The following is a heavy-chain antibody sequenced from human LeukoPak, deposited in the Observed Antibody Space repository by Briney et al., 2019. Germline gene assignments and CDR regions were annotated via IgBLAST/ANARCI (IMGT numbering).Heavy chain of an antibody. D-gene: IGHD2-8*02. CDR1: GFTFSAYS. CDR2: ITSSSRYR. CDR3: ARASVGWWHDRPYYMDV. Sequence: GGSLRLSCTAFGFTFSAYSMNWVRQAPGKGLEWVASITSSSRYRYYSDSVKGRFTISRDNSKNTLYLQMNSLRAEDTAVYYCARASVGWWHDRPYYMDVWGKGTTVTVSS. V-gene: IGHV3-21*01. J-gene: IGHJ6*03.